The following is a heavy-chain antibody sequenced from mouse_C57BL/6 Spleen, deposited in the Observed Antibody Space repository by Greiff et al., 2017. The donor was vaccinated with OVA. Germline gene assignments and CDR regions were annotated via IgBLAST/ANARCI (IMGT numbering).Heavy chain of an antibody. Sequence: VQLQESGPELVKPGASVKISCKASGYAFSSSWMNWVKQRPGKGLEWIGRIYPGDGDTNYNGKFKGKATLTADKSSSTAYMQLSSLTSEDSAVYFCAREGDYDCGERPFAYWGQGTLVTVSA. J-gene: IGHJ3*01. CDR3: AREGDYDCGERPFAY. D-gene: IGHD2-4*01. CDR2: IYPGDGDT. V-gene: IGHV1-82*01. CDR1: GYAFSSSW.